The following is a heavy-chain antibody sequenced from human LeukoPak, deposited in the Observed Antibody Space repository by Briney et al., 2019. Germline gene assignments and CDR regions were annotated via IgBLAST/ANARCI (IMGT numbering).Heavy chain of an antibody. D-gene: IGHD3-9*01. CDR1: GFTFSSYS. CDR3: AREKGTYYDILTGYSHLFDY. J-gene: IGHJ4*02. CDR2: ISSSSSTI. V-gene: IGHV3-48*01. Sequence: PGGSLRLSCAASGFTFSSYSMNWVRQAPGKGLEWVSYISSSSSTIYYADSVKGRFTISRDNAKNSLYLQMNSLRAEDTAVYYCAREKGTYYDILTGYSHLFDYWGQGTLVTVSS.